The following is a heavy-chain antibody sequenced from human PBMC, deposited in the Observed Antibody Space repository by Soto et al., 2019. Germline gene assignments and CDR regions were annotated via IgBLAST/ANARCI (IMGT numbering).Heavy chain of an antibody. V-gene: IGHV3-74*01. Sequence: LRLSCAASGFTFSSYWMHWVRQVPEKGLVWVSRINSDGSITNYADAVKGRFTISRDNVKNTLYLQMNSLRAEDTAVYYCVRYPRSVGGSYRPDYWGQGTLVTVSS. CDR3: VRYPRSVGGSYRPDY. D-gene: IGHD3-16*02. CDR2: INSDGSIT. J-gene: IGHJ4*02. CDR1: GFTFSSYW.